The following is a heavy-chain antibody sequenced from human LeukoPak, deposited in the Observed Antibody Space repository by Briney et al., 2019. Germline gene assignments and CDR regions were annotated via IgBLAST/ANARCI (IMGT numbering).Heavy chain of an antibody. CDR2: IYISGAI. J-gene: IGHJ4*02. D-gene: IGHD3-16*01. CDR3: ASGGVGTRPD. V-gene: IGHV4-61*02. CDR1: GGYINSGNYY. Sequence: SETLSLTCTVSGGYINSGNYYWNWIRQPAGKGLEWIGRIYISGAINYNPSLKSRVTISVDTSKKQFSLKLTSVSAADTAVYYCASGGVGTRPDWGQGTLVIVSS.